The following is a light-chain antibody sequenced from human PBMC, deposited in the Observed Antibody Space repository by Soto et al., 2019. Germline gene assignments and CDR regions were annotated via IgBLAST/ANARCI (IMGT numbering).Light chain of an antibody. CDR1: SSDVGEYKY. Sequence: QSALTQPPSASGSPGQSVTISCTGSSSDVGEYKYVSWYQQHPGKAPKLIIYEVSKRPSGIPGRFSGSKSGNTASLTVAGLQAADEADYYCSSYTSISSLGVFGTGTKLTVL. CDR3: SSYTSISSLGV. J-gene: IGLJ1*01. CDR2: EVS. V-gene: IGLV2-8*01.